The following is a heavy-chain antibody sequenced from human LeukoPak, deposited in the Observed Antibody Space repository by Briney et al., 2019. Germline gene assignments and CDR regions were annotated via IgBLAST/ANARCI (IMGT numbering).Heavy chain of an antibody. CDR2: ISSSSSYI. D-gene: IGHD1-26*01. V-gene: IGHV3-21*01. CDR1: GFTFSSYG. J-gene: IGHJ4*02. Sequence: GGSLRLSCAASGFTFSSYGMHWVRQAPGKGLEWVSSISSSSSYIYYADSVKGRFTISRDNAKNSLYLQMNSLRAEDTAVYYCARDREGVVLDYWGQGALVTVSS. CDR3: ARDREGVVLDY.